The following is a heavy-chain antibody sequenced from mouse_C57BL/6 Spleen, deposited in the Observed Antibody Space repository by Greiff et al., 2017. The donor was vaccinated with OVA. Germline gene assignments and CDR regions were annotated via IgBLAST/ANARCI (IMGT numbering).Heavy chain of an antibody. CDR1: GYTFTDYE. CDR3: TRRGNFDY. J-gene: IGHJ2*01. CDR2: IDPETGGT. V-gene: IGHV1-15*01. Sequence: VKVVESGAELVRPGASVTLSCKASGYTFTDYEMHWVKQTPVHGLEWIGAIDPETGGTAYNQKFKGKAILTADKSSSTAYMELRSLTSEDSAVYYCTRRGNFDYWGQGTTLTVSS.